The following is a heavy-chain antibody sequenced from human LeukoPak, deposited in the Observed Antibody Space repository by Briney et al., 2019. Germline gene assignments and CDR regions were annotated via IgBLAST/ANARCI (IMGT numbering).Heavy chain of an antibody. CDR1: GGSISSYY. CDR2: IYYSGST. CDR3: ARGSQLWFGEYPWAVDY. Sequence: SERLSLTCTVSGGSISSYYWNWIRQPPGKGLEWIGYIYYSGSTNYNPSLKSRVTISVDTSKNQFSLKLNSVTAADTAMYYCARGSQLWFGEYPWAVDYWGQGTLVTVSS. J-gene: IGHJ4*02. D-gene: IGHD3-10*01. V-gene: IGHV4-59*01.